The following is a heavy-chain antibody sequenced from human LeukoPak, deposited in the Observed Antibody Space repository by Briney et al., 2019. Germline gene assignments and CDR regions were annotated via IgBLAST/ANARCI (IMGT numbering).Heavy chain of an antibody. D-gene: IGHD3-10*01. CDR2: IYSGGST. V-gene: IGHV3-53*01. CDR3: ARTGSEVPVDY. CDR1: GFTVSSNY. Sequence: GGSLRLSCAASGFTVSSNYMSWVRQAPGKGLEWVSVIYSGGSTYYADSVKGRFTISRDNSKNTLYLQMNSLRAEDTAVYYCARTGSEVPVDYWGQGTLVTVSS. J-gene: IGHJ4*02.